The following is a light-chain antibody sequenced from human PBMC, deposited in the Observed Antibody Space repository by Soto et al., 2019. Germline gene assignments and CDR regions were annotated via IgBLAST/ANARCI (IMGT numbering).Light chain of an antibody. CDR3: QHLNSYPVP. CDR2: AAS. Sequence: DIQLTQSPSFLSASVGDRVTITCRASQGISSYLAWYQQKPGKAPKLLIYAASTLQSGVPSRFSGSGSGTEFTLTISSLQPEDFATYYWQHLNSYPVPFGPGTKVDI. J-gene: IGKJ3*01. CDR1: QGISSY. V-gene: IGKV1-9*01.